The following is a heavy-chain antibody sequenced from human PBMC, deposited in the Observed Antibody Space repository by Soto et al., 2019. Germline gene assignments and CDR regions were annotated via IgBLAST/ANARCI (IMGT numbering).Heavy chain of an antibody. Sequence: SETLSLTVTVSGDSIRSGGYYWSWIRQYPGEALEWLGNIHDSGSTHYSVSIKSRVTISVDTSKNQFSLKLRSLTAAAKAVYHCAFIRGGIAPLDYWGHGTLVSVSS. D-gene: IGHD3-10*01. V-gene: IGHV4-31*02. CDR3: AFIRGGIAPLDY. J-gene: IGHJ4*01. CDR1: GDSIRSGGYY. CDR2: IHDSGST.